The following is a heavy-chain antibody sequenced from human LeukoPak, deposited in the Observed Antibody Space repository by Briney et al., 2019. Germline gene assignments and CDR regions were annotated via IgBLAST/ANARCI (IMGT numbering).Heavy chain of an antibody. CDR3: ARDKGPTYYYDSSGYAFDY. Sequence: GGSLRLSCAASGFTFSSYSMNWVRQAPGKGLGWVSSISSSSSYIYYADSVKGRFTISRDNAKNSLYLQMNSLRAEDTAVYYCARDKGPTYYYDSSGYAFDYWGQGTLVTVSS. CDR2: ISSSSSYI. V-gene: IGHV3-21*01. J-gene: IGHJ4*02. CDR1: GFTFSSYS. D-gene: IGHD3-22*01.